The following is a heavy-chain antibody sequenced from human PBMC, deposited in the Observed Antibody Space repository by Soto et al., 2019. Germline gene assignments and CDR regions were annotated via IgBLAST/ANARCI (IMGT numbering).Heavy chain of an antibody. CDR1: GGTFSSYT. CDR2: IIPILGIA. D-gene: IGHD3-3*01. J-gene: IGHJ6*03. Sequence: SVKVSCKASGGTFSSYTISWVRQAPGQGLEWMGRIIPILGIANYAQKFQGRVTMTRNTSISTAYMELSSLRSEDTAVYYCARGLRNYDFWRGPPPWDYYYYMDVWGKGTTVTVSS. V-gene: IGHV1-69*02. CDR3: ARGLRNYDFWRGPPPWDYYYYMDV.